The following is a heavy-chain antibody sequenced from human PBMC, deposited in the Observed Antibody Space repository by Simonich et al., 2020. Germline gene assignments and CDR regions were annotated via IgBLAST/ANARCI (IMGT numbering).Heavy chain of an antibody. CDR2: INPNNGGT. CDR1: GYTFTGYY. V-gene: IGHV1-2*02. D-gene: IGHD7-27*01. CDR3: ARGRLTGDKGAFDI. J-gene: IGHJ3*02. Sequence: QVQLVQSGAEVKKPGASVKVSCKASGYTFTGYYRHWVRQASGQGLGWMGGINPNNGGTNYAQKFQGRVTMTRDTSISTAYMELSRLRSDDTAVYYCARGRLTGDKGAFDIWGQGTMVTVSS.